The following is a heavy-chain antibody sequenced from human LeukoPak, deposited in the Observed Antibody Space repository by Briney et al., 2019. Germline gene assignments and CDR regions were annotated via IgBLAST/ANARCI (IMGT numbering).Heavy chain of an antibody. CDR1: GGSISSGSYY. V-gene: IGHV4-61*02. J-gene: IGHJ6*03. CDR2: IYTSGST. Sequence: PSETLSLTCTVSGGSISSGSYYWSWIRQPAGKGLEWIGRIYTSGSTNYNPSLKSRVTISVATSKNQFSLKLSSVTAADTAVYYCAREVEMATKSYYYYMDVWGKGTTVTVSS. D-gene: IGHD5-24*01. CDR3: AREVEMATKSYYYYMDV.